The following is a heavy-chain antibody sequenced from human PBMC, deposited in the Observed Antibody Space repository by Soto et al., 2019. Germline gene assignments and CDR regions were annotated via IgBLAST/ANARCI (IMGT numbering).Heavy chain of an antibody. CDR2: IIPIFGTA. D-gene: IGHD2-2*01. CDR3: AREVYCSSTSCYGRYYYYGMDV. Sequence: SVKVSCKASGGTFSSYAISWVRQAPGQGLEWMGGIIPIFGTANYAQKFQGRVTITADESTSTAYMELSSLRSEDTAVYYCAREVYCSSTSCYGRYYYYGMDVWGQGTTVTVS. J-gene: IGHJ6*02. V-gene: IGHV1-69*13. CDR1: GGTFSSYA.